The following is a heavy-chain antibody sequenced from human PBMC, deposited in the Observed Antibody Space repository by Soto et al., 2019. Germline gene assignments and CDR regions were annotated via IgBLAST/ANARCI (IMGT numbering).Heavy chain of an antibody. J-gene: IGHJ4*02. Sequence: GGSLRLSCAASGFTFSSYSMNWVRQAPGKGLEWVSSISSSSSYIYYADSVKGRFTISRDNAKNSLYLQMNSLRAEDTAVYYCAIERVLFGEVDYWCQGTLVTVSS. CDR1: GFTFSSYS. CDR3: AIERVLFGEVDY. CDR2: ISSSSSYI. V-gene: IGHV3-21*01. D-gene: IGHD3-10*01.